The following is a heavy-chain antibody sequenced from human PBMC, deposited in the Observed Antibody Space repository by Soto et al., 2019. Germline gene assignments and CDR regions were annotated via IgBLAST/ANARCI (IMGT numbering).Heavy chain of an antibody. J-gene: IGHJ5*02. Sequence: GSLRLSCAASGFTFSSYAMHWVRQAPGKGLEWVAVISYDGSNKYYADSVKGRFTISRDNSKNTLYLQMNSLRAEDTAVYYCARDYYDSSGYYFPWGQGTLVTVSS. V-gene: IGHV3-30-3*01. CDR1: GFTFSSYA. CDR3: ARDYYDSSGYYFP. CDR2: ISYDGSNK. D-gene: IGHD3-22*01.